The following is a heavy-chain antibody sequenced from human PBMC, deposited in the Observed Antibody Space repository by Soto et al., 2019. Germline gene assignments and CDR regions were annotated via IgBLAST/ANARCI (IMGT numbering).Heavy chain of an antibody. J-gene: IGHJ6*03. Sequence: QVQLQQWGAGLLKPSETLSLTCAVYGGSFSGYYWSWIRQPPGKGLEWIGEINHSGSTNYNPSLKSRVTISVDTSKNQFSLKLSSVTAADTAVYYCARGKYFLYYYYYMDVWGKGTTVTVSS. V-gene: IGHV4-34*01. D-gene: IGHD3-10*01. CDR1: GGSFSGYY. CDR3: ARGKYFLYYYYYMDV. CDR2: INHSGST.